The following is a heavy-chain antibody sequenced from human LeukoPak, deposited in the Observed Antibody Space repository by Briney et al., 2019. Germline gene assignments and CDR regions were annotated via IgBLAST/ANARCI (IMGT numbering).Heavy chain of an antibody. Sequence: GGSLRLSCAASGFTFSSYAMSWVRQAPGKGLEWVSAISGSGGSTYYTDSVKGRFTISRDNSKNTLYLQMNSLRAEDTAVYYCAKGMEQWLVTELDYWGQGTLVTVSS. V-gene: IGHV3-23*01. J-gene: IGHJ4*02. CDR1: GFTFSSYA. CDR3: AKGMEQWLVTELDY. CDR2: ISGSGGST. D-gene: IGHD6-19*01.